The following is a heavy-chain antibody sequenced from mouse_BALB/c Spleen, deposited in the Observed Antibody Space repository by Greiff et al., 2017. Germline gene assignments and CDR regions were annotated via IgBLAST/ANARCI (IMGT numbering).Heavy chain of an antibody. J-gene: IGHJ3*01. CDR1: GYAFSSYW. CDR3: AFYYGDTWFDY. D-gene: IGHD2-13*01. CDR2: IYPGDGDT. V-gene: IGHV1-80*01. Sequence: VQLQQSGAELVRPGYSVKISCTASGYAFSSYWMNWVKQRPGQGLEWIGQIYPGDGDTYDNGMFKGIATLTADKAVSTAFMQLSSLTSEDSAVYFCAFYYGDTWFDYWGQGTLVTVSA.